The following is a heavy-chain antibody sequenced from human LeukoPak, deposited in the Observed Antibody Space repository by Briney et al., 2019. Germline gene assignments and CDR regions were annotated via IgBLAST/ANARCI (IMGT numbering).Heavy chain of an antibody. CDR1: GGSFSGYY. D-gene: IGHD4-11*01. Sequence: SETLSLTCAVYGGSFSGYYWSWIRQPPGKGLEWIGEINHSGSTNYNPSLKSRVTISVDASKNQFSLNLTSVTAADTAVYYCARSTTIKGWFDPWGQGTLVTVSS. CDR2: INHSGST. CDR3: ARSTTIKGWFDP. V-gene: IGHV4-34*01. J-gene: IGHJ5*02.